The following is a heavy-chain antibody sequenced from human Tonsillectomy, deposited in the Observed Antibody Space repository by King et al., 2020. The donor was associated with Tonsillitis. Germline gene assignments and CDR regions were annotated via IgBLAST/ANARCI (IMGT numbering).Heavy chain of an antibody. Sequence: QLQESGPGLVKPSETLSLTCTVSVGSISSYYCSWIRQSPGKGLEWIGYIYYSGSTDYNPSPKSRVTISVDTSKNQFSLKLSSVTATDTAVYYCARQKVGATPSFDYWGQGTLVTVSS. CDR2: IYYSGST. J-gene: IGHJ4*02. D-gene: IGHD1-26*01. CDR1: VGSISSYY. V-gene: IGHV4-59*08. CDR3: ARQKVGATPSFDY.